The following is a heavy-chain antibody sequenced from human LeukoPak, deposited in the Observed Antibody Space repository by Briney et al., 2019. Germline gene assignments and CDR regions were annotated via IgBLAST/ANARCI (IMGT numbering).Heavy chain of an antibody. CDR3: ARDRGVPGDQYYFDY. V-gene: IGHV3-30-3*01. CDR2: ISYDGSNK. J-gene: IGHJ4*02. CDR1: GFTFSSYA. Sequence: GRSLRLSCAASGFTFSSYAMHWVRQAPGKGLEWVAVISYDGSNKYYADSVKGRFTISRDNSKNTLYLQMNSLRAEDTAVYYCARDRGVPGDQYYFDYWGQGTLVTVSS. D-gene: IGHD7-27*01.